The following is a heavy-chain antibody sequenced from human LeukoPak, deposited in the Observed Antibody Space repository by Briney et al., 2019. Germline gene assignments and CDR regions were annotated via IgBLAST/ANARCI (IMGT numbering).Heavy chain of an antibody. CDR2: IFSGGTT. CDR3: ASQITSSGYFFNY. Sequence: PSETLSLTCTVSGGSISSSSYYWGWIRQPPGKGLEWIGTIFSGGTTYSNPSLGSRVTISLDTSNNQFSLRLTSVTAADTALYFCASQITSSGYFFNYWGQGTSVTVSS. V-gene: IGHV4-39*01. D-gene: IGHD6-25*01. J-gene: IGHJ4*02. CDR1: GGSISSSSYY.